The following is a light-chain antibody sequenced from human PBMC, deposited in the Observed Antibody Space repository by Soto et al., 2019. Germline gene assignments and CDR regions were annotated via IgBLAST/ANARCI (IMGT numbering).Light chain of an antibody. V-gene: IGLV2-14*03. CDR2: DVN. CDR1: RSDIGAYNF. J-gene: IGLJ2*01. Sequence: QSALTQPASVSGSPGQSITLSCTGTRSDIGAYNFVSWYQQHPGEVPKLILYDVNVRPSGVSNRVSGSKSGNTASLTISGLQGEDEADYYCTSWTTSTTMIFGGGTKLTVL. CDR3: TSWTTSTTMI.